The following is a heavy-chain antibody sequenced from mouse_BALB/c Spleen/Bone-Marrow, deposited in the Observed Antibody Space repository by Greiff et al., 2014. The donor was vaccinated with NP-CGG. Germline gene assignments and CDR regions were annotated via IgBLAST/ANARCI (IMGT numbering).Heavy chain of an antibody. D-gene: IGHD1-1*01. V-gene: IGHV14-3*02. J-gene: IGHJ4*01. CDR3: ARYRYYGSSYAIDY. CDR1: GFNIKDTY. Sequence: EVQLQQSGAELVKPGASVKLSCTASGFNIKDTYMYWVKQRPEQGLEWIGRIDPANGNTKYDPKFQGKATITADTSSNTAYLQLSSLTSEDTAFYYCARYRYYGSSYAIDYWGQGTSVTVSS. CDR2: IDPANGNT.